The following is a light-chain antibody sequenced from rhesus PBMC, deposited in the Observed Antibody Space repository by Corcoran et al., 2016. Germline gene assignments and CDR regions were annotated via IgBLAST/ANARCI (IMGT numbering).Light chain of an antibody. V-gene: IGKV3-24*04. CDR1: QSVGSY. Sequence: ETVVTQSPATLSLSPGERATLSCRASQSVGSYLAWYQQKPGQAPRLLLYGASSRATGIPDRFSGSGSGTDLPLTISSLEPEDVGVYYYQQSSNLWTFGQGTKVEIK. CDR3: QQSSNLWT. CDR2: GAS. J-gene: IGKJ1*01.